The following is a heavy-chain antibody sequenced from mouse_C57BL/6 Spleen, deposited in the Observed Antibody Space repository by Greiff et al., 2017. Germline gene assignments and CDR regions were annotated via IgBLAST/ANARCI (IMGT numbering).Heavy chain of an antibody. V-gene: IGHV1-81*01. D-gene: IGHD1-1*01. J-gene: IGHJ2*01. CDR3: ARSGGSSPYYFDY. CDR1: GYTFPSYG. CDR2: IYPRSGNT. Sequence: QVQLKESGAELARPGASVKLSCKASGYTFPSYGISWVKQGNGQGLVWIGEIYPRSGNTYYNEKFKGKATLTADKSSSTAYMELRSLTSEDSAVYFCARSGGSSPYYFDYWGQGTTLTVSS.